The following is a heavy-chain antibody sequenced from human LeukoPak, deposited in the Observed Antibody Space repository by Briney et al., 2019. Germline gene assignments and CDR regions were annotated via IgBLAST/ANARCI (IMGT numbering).Heavy chain of an antibody. Sequence: GGSLRLSCAASGFTFSTYWMHWVRQAPGKGLVWVSRINSDGSGTGFADSLNGRFTISRDNAKNILYLQMDSLRAEDTAVYYCVREFYSALWDWGQGTLVTVSS. CDR1: GFTFSTYW. J-gene: IGHJ4*02. CDR2: INSDGSGT. V-gene: IGHV3-74*01. D-gene: IGHD2-21*01. CDR3: VREFYSALWD.